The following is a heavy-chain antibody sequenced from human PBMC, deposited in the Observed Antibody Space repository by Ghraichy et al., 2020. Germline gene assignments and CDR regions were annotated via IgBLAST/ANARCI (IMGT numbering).Heavy chain of an antibody. D-gene: IGHD4-17*01. V-gene: IGHV3-7*05. CDR2: IKQDGSEK. Sequence: GGSLRLSCAASGFTFSSSWMSWVRQAPGKGLEWVANIKQDGSEKSYVDSVKGRFTLSRDNAKNSLYLQMNSLRAEDTAVYYCAREVDDYDDPVAFDIWGQGTMVTVSS. CDR1: GFTFSSSW. CDR3: AREVDDYDDPVAFDI. J-gene: IGHJ3*02.